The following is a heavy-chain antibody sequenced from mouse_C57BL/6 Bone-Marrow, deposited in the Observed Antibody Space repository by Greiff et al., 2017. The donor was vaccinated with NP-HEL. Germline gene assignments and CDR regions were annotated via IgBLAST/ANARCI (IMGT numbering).Heavy chain of an antibody. J-gene: IGHJ2*01. CDR3: ARSPATVASHY. CDR1: GYTFTSYW. D-gene: IGHD1-1*01. CDR2: IHPNSGSN. V-gene: IGHV1-64*01. Sequence: VQLQQPGAELVKPGASVKLSCKASGYTFTSYWMHWVKQRPGQGMEWIGMIHPNSGSNNYNEKLKSKATLTVDKSSSTAYMQISSLTSEDSAVYYCARSPATVASHYWGQGTTLTVSS.